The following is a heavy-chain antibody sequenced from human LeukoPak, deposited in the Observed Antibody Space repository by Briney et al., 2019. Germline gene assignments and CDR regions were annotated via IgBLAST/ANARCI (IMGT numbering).Heavy chain of an antibody. V-gene: IGHV5-51*01. J-gene: IGHJ4*02. CDR2: TYPGDSDT. CDR1: GYSFTSYW. CDR3: ARHGGNYYDSSGYYYGY. Sequence: GEPLKISCKGSGYSFTSYWIGWVRQMPGKGLEWMGITYPGDSDTRYSPSFQGQVTISADKSISTAYLQWSSLKASATAMYDCARHGGNYYDSSGYYYGYWGQGTLVTVSS. D-gene: IGHD3-22*01.